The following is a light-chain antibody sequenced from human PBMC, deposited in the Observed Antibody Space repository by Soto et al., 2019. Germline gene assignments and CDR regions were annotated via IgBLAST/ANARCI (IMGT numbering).Light chain of an antibody. CDR3: QQSYDAQFT. Sequence: DIPLTQSPSSLSASVGDEVNITCRASQGISHYLTWYQQKPGRAPTLLIYGVSTLQSGVPPRFSGGGSATEFTLTISNLQLEDFATYYCQQSYDAQFTFGGGTRVEIK. J-gene: IGKJ4*01. V-gene: IGKV1-39*01. CDR2: GVS. CDR1: QGISHY.